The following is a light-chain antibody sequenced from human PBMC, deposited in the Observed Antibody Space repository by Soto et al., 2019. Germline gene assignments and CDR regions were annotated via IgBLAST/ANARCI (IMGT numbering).Light chain of an antibody. Sequence: EIVLTQSPATLSLTRWEIAALSCKASQSVHNFLAWYQQKPGQAPRLLIYGASTRAAGIPARFSGSGSGTDFTLTISSLEPEDFAVYYCQQRSNWPPTTFGQGTRLEIK. CDR2: GAS. V-gene: IGKV3-11*01. CDR1: QSVHNF. J-gene: IGKJ5*01. CDR3: QQRSNWPPTT.